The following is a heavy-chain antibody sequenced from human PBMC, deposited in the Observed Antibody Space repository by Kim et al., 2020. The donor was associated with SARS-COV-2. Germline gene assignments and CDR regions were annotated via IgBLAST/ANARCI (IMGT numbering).Heavy chain of an antibody. V-gene: IGHV4-31*02. J-gene: IGHJ3*02. CDR3: ARVAEVLAAFDI. Sequence: YNPSLKSRVTISVDTSKNQFSLKLSSVTAADTAVYHCARVAEVLAAFDIWGQGTMVTVSS.